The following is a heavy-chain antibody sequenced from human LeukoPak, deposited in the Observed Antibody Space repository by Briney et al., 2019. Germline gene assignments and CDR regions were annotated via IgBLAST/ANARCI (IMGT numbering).Heavy chain of an antibody. V-gene: IGHV3-30*03. D-gene: IGHD4-17*01. Sequence: PGGSLRLSCAASGFTFSNYGMHWVRRAPGKGLEWVAVISYDGNNKYYGDSVKGRFTISRDNAKNSLYLQMNSLRAEDTAVYYCARKQDYGDYLQYFDYWGQGALVTVSS. CDR2: ISYDGNNK. CDR1: GFTFSNYG. CDR3: ARKQDYGDYLQYFDY. J-gene: IGHJ4*02.